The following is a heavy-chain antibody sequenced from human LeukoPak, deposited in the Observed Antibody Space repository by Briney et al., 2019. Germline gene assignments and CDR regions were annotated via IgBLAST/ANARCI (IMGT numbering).Heavy chain of an antibody. J-gene: IGHJ6*03. CDR3: ARVGPTWDYYYMDV. CDR1: GDSVTSTYY. Sequence: SETLSLTCSVSGDSVTSTYYWGWIRQPPGKGLEWIGCTYYSGATYSDPSLKSRVAMSVDTSRNQFSLKLSSVTAADTALYYCARVGPTWDYYYMDVWGKGTPVIVSS. V-gene: IGHV4-39*07. CDR2: TYYSGAT. D-gene: IGHD1-26*01.